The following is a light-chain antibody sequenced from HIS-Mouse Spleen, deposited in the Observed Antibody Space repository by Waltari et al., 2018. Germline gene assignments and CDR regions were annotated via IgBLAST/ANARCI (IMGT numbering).Light chain of an antibody. J-gene: IGLJ3*02. V-gene: IGLV1-47*01. CDR1: SSTIGSNY. CDR3: AAWDDSLSGPV. Sequence: QSVLTQPPSASGTPGQRVTIPCPGSSSTIGSNYVYWYQQPPGTAPKLLIYRNNQRPSGVPDRFSGSKSGTSASLAISGLRSEDEADYYCAAWDDSLSGPVFGGGTKLTVL. CDR2: RNN.